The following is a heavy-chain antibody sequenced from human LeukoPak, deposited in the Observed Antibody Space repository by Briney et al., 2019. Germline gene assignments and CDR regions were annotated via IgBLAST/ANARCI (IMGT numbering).Heavy chain of an antibody. CDR2: IYYSGST. V-gene: IGHV4-59*08. CDR1: GGSISSYY. Sequence: PSETLSLTCTVSGGSISSYYWSWIRQPPGKGLEWIGYIYYSGSTNYNPSLKSRVTISVDTSKNQFSLKLSSVTAADTAVYYCARSHDLTGYTFDYWGQGTLVTVFS. J-gene: IGHJ4*02. D-gene: IGHD3-9*01. CDR3: ARSHDLTGYTFDY.